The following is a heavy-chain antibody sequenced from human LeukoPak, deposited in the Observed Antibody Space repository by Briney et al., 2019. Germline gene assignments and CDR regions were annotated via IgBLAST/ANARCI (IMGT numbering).Heavy chain of an antibody. Sequence: GRSLRLSCTASGSTFSSYAMHWVRQAPGKGLEWVAVISYDGSNKYYADSVKGRFTISRDNSKNTLYLQMNSLRAEDTAVYYCARGLWRGYSGYDSCWGQGTLVTVSS. CDR1: GSTFSSYA. CDR2: ISYDGSNK. D-gene: IGHD5-12*01. V-gene: IGHV3-30*04. CDR3: ARGLWRGYSGYDSC. J-gene: IGHJ4*02.